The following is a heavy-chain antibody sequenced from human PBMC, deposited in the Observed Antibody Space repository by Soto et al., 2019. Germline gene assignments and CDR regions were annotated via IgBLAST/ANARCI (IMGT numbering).Heavy chain of an antibody. CDR2: ISSSGSTI. CDR1: GFTFSSYE. J-gene: IGHJ6*02. V-gene: IGHV3-48*03. CDR3: ARDSSPYYYYGMDV. Sequence: EVQLVESGGDLVQPGGSLRLSCAASGFTFSSYEMNWVRQAPGKGLEWVSYISSSGSTIYYADSVKGRFTISRDNAKNSLYLQMNSLRAEDTAVYYCARDSSPYYYYGMDVWGQGTTVTVSS.